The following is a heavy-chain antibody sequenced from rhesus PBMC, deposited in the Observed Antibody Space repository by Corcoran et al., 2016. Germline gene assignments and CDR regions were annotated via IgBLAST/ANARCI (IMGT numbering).Heavy chain of an antibody. D-gene: IGHD3-9*01. J-gene: IGHJ5-2*02. Sequence: QVQLQESGPGLVKPSETLSLTCTVSGDSLNTYNWRTWICQAPGKEPEWLGNAGGSLGGMYYNPSLQSLVTISKDTSNNHFSLNLRSVTAADTAVYFCARHPFPYGAMDVWGRGILVTVSS. CDR3: ARHPFPYGAMDV. CDR2: AGGSLGGM. CDR1: GDSLNTYNW. V-gene: IGHV4-65*02.